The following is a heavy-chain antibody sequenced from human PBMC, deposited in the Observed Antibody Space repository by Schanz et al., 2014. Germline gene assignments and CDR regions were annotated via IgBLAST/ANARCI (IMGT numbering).Heavy chain of an antibody. Sequence: QVQLQESGPGLVKPSQTLSLTCTVSGASISSGGYYWDWIRLLPGKGLEWIGYISYSGSTSFNPSLKSRLTMSVGPSKNQFSPRLSSLTAADTAVYYCARHGGIPYYPMDVWGQGTTVTVSS. CDR1: GASISSGGYY. D-gene: IGHD3-16*01. CDR2: ISYSGST. CDR3: ARHGGIPYYPMDV. J-gene: IGHJ6*02. V-gene: IGHV4-31*03.